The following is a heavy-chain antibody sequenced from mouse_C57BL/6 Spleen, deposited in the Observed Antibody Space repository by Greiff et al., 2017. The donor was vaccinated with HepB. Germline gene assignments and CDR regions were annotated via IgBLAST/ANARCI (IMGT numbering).Heavy chain of an antibody. CDR2: IDPSDSYT. V-gene: IGHV1-50*01. CDR3: ARSGLPYYYAMDY. CDR1: GYTFTSYW. Sequence: VKLQQPGAELVKPGASVKLSCKASGYTFTSYWMQWVKQRPGQGLEWIGEIDPSDSYTNYNQKFKGKATLTVDTSSSTAYMQLSSLTSEDSAVYYCARSGLPYYYAMDYWGQGTSVTVSS. J-gene: IGHJ4*01. D-gene: IGHD3-1*01.